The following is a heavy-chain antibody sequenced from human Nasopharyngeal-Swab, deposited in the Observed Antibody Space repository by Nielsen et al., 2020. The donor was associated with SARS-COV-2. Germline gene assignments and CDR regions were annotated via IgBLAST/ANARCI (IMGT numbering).Heavy chain of an antibody. Sequence: GESLKFSCAASGFTFSSYSMNWVRQAPGKGLEWVSSISSSSSYIYYADSVKGRFTISRDNAKNSLYLQMNSLRAEDTAVYYCARDGIVVVPAAIFHLEYWGQGTLVTVSS. J-gene: IGHJ4*02. V-gene: IGHV3-21*01. D-gene: IGHD2-2*02. CDR1: GFTFSSYS. CDR2: ISSSSSYI. CDR3: ARDGIVVVPAAIFHLEY.